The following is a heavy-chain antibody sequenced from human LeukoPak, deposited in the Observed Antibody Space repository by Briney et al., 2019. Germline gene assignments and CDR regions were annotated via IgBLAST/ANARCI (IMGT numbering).Heavy chain of an antibody. Sequence: GGSLKLSCSASGFTFNNYAMHWVRQAPGKGLESVSSISCNGASTYYTDSVKGRFTISRDNSKNTLYLQVSSLTTEDTAVYFCVKGGKYSANWYDYWGQGTLVTVSS. CDR2: ISCNGAST. J-gene: IGHJ5*01. V-gene: IGHV3-64D*06. CDR1: GFTFNNYA. D-gene: IGHD6-6*01. CDR3: VKGGKYSANWYDY.